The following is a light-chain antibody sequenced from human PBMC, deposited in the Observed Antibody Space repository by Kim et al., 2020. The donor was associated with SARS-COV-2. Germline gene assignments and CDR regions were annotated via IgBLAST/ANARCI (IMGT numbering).Light chain of an antibody. CDR2: NTE. CDR1: AGAVTSAYY. V-gene: IGLV7-43*01. J-gene: IGLJ2*01. CDR3: LLFIGGVPL. Sequence: PGETVTLPCASSAGAVTSAYYPNWFQQKPGQAPRSLIYNTENKHSWTPARFSGSLLGGRAALTLSGVQPEDEADYYCLLFIGGVPLFGGGTKVTVL.